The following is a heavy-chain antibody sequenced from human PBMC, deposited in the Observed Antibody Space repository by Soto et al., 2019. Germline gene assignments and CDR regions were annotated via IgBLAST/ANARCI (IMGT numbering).Heavy chain of an antibody. CDR2: IDTSGTKI. Sequence: QVQLVESGGDLVKPGGSLRLSCAASGYTFSDYYMSWIRQAPRKGLEWISYIDTSGTKIYYADSVKGRFTITRDNAKNSLYLEMNSLRDEYTAVYYCASHYDMWSGYLSPVDYWGQGTLVTVSS. V-gene: IGHV3-11*01. D-gene: IGHD3-3*01. CDR1: GYTFSDYY. CDR3: ASHYDMWSGYLSPVDY. J-gene: IGHJ4*02.